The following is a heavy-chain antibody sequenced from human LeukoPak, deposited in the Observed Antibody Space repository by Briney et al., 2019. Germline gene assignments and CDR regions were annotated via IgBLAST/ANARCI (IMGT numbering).Heavy chain of an antibody. D-gene: IGHD4-11*01. J-gene: IGHJ6*02. CDR3: ARVPSNPYYYYGMDV. CDR2: IYYSGST. Sequence: SETLSLTCTVSGGSVSSGSYYWSWIRQPPGKGLEWIGYIYYSGSTNYNPSLKSRVTISVDTSKNQFSLKLSSVTAADTAVYYCARVPSNPYYYYGMDVWGQGTTVTVS. V-gene: IGHV4-61*01. CDR1: GGSVSSGSYY.